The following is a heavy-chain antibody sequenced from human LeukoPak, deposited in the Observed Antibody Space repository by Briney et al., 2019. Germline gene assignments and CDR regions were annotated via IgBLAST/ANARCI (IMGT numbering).Heavy chain of an antibody. CDR1: GFTFSSYA. V-gene: IGHV3-23*01. CDR3: ARDCSSSCSPYHGMDV. Sequence: GGSLRLSCAASGFTFSSYAMSWVRQAPGRGLEWVSAISGSGGSTYYADSVKGRFTISRDNSRNTLYLQMNSLRAEDTAVYYCARDCSSSCSPYHGMDVWGQGTTVTVSS. D-gene: IGHD2-2*01. J-gene: IGHJ6*02. CDR2: ISGSGGST.